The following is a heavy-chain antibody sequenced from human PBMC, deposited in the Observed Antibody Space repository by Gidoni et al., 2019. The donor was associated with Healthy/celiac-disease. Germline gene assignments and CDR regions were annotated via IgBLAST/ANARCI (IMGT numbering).Heavy chain of an antibody. J-gene: IGHJ6*03. V-gene: IGHV3-53*01. CDR1: GFTVSSNY. CDR3: ARELHGYCSGGSCPEGYYYYYMDV. CDR2: IYSGGST. Sequence: EVQLVESGGGLIQPGGSLRLSCAASGFTVSSNYMSWVRQAPGKGLEWVSVIYSGGSTYYADSVKGRFTISRDNSKKTLYLQMNSLRAEDTAVYYCARELHGYCSGGSCPEGYYYYYMDVWGKGTTVTVSS. D-gene: IGHD2-15*01.